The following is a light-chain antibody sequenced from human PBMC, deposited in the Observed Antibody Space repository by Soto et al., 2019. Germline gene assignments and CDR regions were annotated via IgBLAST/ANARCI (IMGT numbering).Light chain of an antibody. CDR1: QSVTSSY. Sequence: EIVLTQSPGTLSLSPGERATLSCRASQSVTSSYLAWYQQKPGQAPRLLIYAASSRATGIPDRFSGSGSGTDFTLTINRLEPEDFAVYYCQQYGTSLYTVGQGTKLEIK. J-gene: IGKJ2*01. V-gene: IGKV3-20*01. CDR2: AAS. CDR3: QQYGTSLYT.